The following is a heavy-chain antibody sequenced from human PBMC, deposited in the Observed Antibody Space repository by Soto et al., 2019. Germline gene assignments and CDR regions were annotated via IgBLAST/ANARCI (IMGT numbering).Heavy chain of an antibody. Sequence: GGSLRLSCAASGFSFSSFWMDWVRQAPGKGLEWVANISPDGGEKHYVDSVKGRFTISRDNAKNSLYLQMSSLTAEDSALYYCSRSLNSWGQGTQVTVS. CDR2: ISPDGGEK. CDR3: SRSLNS. V-gene: IGHV3-7*01. J-gene: IGHJ5*02. CDR1: GFSFSSFW.